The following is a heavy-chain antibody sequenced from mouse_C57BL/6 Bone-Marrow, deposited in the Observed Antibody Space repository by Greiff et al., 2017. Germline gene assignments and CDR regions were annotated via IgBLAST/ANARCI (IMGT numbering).Heavy chain of an antibody. J-gene: IGHJ2*01. CDR2: IYPSDSET. Sequence: VQLQQPGAELVRPGSSVKLSCKASGYTFTSYWMDWVKQRPGQGLEWIGNIYPSDSETHYNQKFKNKATLTVDKSSSTAYMQLSSLTSEDSAVYYCARGDYYSSSSFDYWGQGTTLTVSS. D-gene: IGHD1-1*01. V-gene: IGHV1-61*01. CDR1: GYTFTSYW. CDR3: ARGDYYSSSSFDY.